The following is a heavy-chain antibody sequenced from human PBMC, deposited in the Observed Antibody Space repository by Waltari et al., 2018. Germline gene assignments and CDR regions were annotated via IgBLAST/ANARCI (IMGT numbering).Heavy chain of an antibody. CDR1: GFTFSTYS. Sequence: EVQLVESGGGLVQPGGSLRLSCAASGFTFSTYSMNWVRQAPGKGLEWVSYISSSSSTIYYADSVKGRFTIARDNAKNSLYLQMNSLRAEDTAVYYCARDKSGLIRGTLDYWGQGTLVTVSS. J-gene: IGHJ4*02. V-gene: IGHV3-48*01. CDR3: ARDKSGLIRGTLDY. D-gene: IGHD3-10*01. CDR2: ISSSSSTI.